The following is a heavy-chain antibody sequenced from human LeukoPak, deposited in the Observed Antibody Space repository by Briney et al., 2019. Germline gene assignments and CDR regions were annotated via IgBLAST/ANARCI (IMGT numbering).Heavy chain of an antibody. CDR2: ISGSGGST. CDR1: GFTFSSYA. V-gene: IGHV3-23*01. J-gene: IGHJ4*02. Sequence: GGSLRLSCAASGFTFSSYAMSWVRQAPGKGLEWVSAISGSGGSTYYADSVKGRFTISRDNSKNSLYLQMNSLRDEDTAVYYCARDNDWAFDYWGQGTLVTVSS. D-gene: IGHD3-9*01. CDR3: ARDNDWAFDY.